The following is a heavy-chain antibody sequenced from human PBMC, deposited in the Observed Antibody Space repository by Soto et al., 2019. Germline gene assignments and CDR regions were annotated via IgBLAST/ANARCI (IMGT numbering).Heavy chain of an antibody. CDR1: GFNLDDYA. V-gene: IGHV3-9*01. CDR2: ISWNSGSI. CDR3: AKAAGRGVLVPTNY. D-gene: IGHD2-2*01. Sequence: GGSLRLSCAAAGFNLDDYAMHWVRQAPGKGLEWVSGISWNSGSIGYADSVKGRFTISRDNAKNSLYLQMNSLRAEDTALYYCAKAAGRGVLVPTNYWGQGTLVTVSS. J-gene: IGHJ4*02.